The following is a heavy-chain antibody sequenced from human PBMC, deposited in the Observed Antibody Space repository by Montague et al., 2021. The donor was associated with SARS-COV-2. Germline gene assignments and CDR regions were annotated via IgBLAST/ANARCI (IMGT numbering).Heavy chain of an antibody. CDR3: AITTVIIPAAIWFDP. CDR2: IDPSDSYT. CDR1: GYSFTSCW. D-gene: IGHD2-2*01. Sequence: QSGAEVKKPGESLRISCKGSGYSFTSCWITWVRQMPGKGLEWMGRIDPSDSYTNYSPSFLGHVTISADKSISTAYLQWSSLKASDTAMYYCAITTVIIPAAIWFDPWGQGTLVTVSS. V-gene: IGHV5-10-1*01. J-gene: IGHJ5*02.